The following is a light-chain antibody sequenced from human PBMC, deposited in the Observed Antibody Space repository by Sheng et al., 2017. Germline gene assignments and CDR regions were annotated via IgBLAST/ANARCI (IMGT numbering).Light chain of an antibody. V-gene: IGKV1-5*03. Sequence: DIQMTQSPATLSASVGDRVTITCRASQIIDSWLAWYQQKPGKAPKLLIYKASNLESGVPSRFRGSGSGTEFTLTISSLQPEDFATYYCLQDYNSPYTFGQGTRLEMK. CDR1: QIIDSW. CDR2: KAS. J-gene: IGKJ2*01. CDR3: LQDYNSPYT.